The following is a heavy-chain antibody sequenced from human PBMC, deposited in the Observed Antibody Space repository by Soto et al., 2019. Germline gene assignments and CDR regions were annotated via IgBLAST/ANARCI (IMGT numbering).Heavy chain of an antibody. D-gene: IGHD6-19*01. CDR1: GFIFSDYA. Sequence: GGSLRLSCSGSGFIFSDYAMHWVRQAPGKGLEWVAVVSHDGRNTHYADSVKGRFTISRDSSKNTVSLEMTSLRAEDTAVYYCAKGGRQWLVTSDFNYWGQGALVTVSS. V-gene: IGHV3-30*18. CDR2: VSHDGRNT. J-gene: IGHJ4*02. CDR3: AKGGRQWLVTSDFNY.